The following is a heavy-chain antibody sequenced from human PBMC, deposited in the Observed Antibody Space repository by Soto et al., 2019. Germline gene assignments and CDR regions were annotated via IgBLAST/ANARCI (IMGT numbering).Heavy chain of an antibody. V-gene: IGHV4-34*01. CDR3: AMYRGSSACCSKSAYDLS. Sequence: SETLSLTCAVNGGSLSGYYWSWIRQPPGKGLEWIGEINHSGSTSYNPSLKSRVTISVDTSKNQFSLKLSSVTAADTGVYYCAMYRGSSACCSKSAYDLSWGQGTLVTVSS. CDR2: INHSGST. D-gene: IGHD2-2*01. CDR1: GGSLSGYY. J-gene: IGHJ5*02.